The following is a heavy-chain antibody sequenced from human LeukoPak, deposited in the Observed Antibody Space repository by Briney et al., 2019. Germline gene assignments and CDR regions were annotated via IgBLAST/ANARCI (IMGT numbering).Heavy chain of an antibody. D-gene: IGHD6-19*01. CDR3: ARGYSSGRAAFDI. CDR1: GFTLNTYS. V-gene: IGHV3-48*01. CDR2: ISSSGSTI. Sequence: GGSLRLSCAASGFTLNTYSMNWVRQAPGKGLKWVSYISSSGSTIYYADSVKGRFTISRDNAKNSLYLQMNSLRAEDTAVYYCARGYSSGRAAFDIWGQGTMVTVSS. J-gene: IGHJ3*02.